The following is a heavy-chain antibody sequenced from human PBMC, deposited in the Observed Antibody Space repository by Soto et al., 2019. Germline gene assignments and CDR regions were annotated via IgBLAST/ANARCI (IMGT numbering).Heavy chain of an antibody. V-gene: IGHV3-30-3*01. J-gene: IGHJ5*02. D-gene: IGHD6-19*01. CDR2: ISYDGSNK. Sequence: QVQLVESGGGVVQPGRSLRLSCAASGFTFSSYAMHWVRQAPGKGLEWVAVISYDGSNKYYADSVKGRFTISRDNSKNTLYLQMNSLRAEDTAVYYCATASGLAGTRDWFDPWGQGTLVTVSS. CDR3: ATASGLAGTRDWFDP. CDR1: GFTFSSYA.